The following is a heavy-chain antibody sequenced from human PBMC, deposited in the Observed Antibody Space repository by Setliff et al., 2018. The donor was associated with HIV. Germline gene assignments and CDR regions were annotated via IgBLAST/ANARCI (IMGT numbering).Heavy chain of an antibody. CDR3: ASDPRSPVGAFDI. Sequence: PSETLSLTCTVSGYSISSGYYWGWIRQPPGKGLEWIGSIYHSGSTYYNPSLKSRVTISVDTSKNQFSLRLSSVTAADTAGYYCASDPRSPVGAFDIWGQGTMVTVSS. V-gene: IGHV4-38-2*02. CDR2: IYHSGST. D-gene: IGHD2-2*01. J-gene: IGHJ3*02. CDR1: GYSISSGYY.